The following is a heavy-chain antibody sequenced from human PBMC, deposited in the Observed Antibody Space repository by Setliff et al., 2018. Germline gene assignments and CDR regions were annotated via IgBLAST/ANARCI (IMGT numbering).Heavy chain of an antibody. V-gene: IGHV1-69*10. CDR3: ARESGYDSLAAFDI. CDR1: GGTFSSNA. D-gene: IGHD5-12*01. Sequence: GASVKVSCKASGGTFSSNAISWVRQAPGQGLEWMGGIIPILGIANYAQKFQGRVTITADKSTSTAYMELSSLRSEDTAVYYCARESGYDSLAAFDIWGQGTMVTVSS. CDR2: IIPILGIA. J-gene: IGHJ3*02.